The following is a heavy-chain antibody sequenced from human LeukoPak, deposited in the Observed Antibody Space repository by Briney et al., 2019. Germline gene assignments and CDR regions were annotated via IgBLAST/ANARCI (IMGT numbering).Heavy chain of an antibody. Sequence: PGGSLRLSCAASGFTFSSYAMHWVRRAPGKGLEWVAVISYDGSNKYYADSVKGRFTISRDNSKNTLYLQMNSLRAEDTAVYYCARESYCGGDCSDYWGQGTLVTVSS. CDR3: ARESYCGGDCSDY. CDR2: ISYDGSNK. V-gene: IGHV3-30*04. CDR1: GFTFSSYA. J-gene: IGHJ4*02. D-gene: IGHD2-21*02.